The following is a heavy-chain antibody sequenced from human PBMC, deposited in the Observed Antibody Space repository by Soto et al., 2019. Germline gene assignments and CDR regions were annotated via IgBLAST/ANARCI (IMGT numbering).Heavy chain of an antibody. D-gene: IGHD3-10*01. CDR2: INPNSGGT. CDR1: GYTSTGYY. V-gene: IGHV1-2*02. Sequence: ASVKVSCKASGYTSTGYYMHWVRQAPGQGLEWMGWINPNSGGTNYAQKFQGRVTMTRDTSISTAYMELSRLRSDDTAVYYCVRGNLWFGDSLDYWGQGTLVTVSS. J-gene: IGHJ4*02. CDR3: VRGNLWFGDSLDY.